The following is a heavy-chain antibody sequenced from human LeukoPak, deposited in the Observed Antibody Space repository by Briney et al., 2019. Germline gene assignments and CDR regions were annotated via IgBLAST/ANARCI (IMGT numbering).Heavy chain of an antibody. J-gene: IGHJ4*02. CDR1: GFTFSSHA. D-gene: IGHD1-26*01. Sequence: PGGSLRLSCAASGFTFSSHAMSWVRQAPGKGLEWVSAISTSGGSTYYADSVKGRFTISRDNSKNTLYLQMNSLRAEGTAVYYCAKEPYSGSQLLDYWGQGTLVTVSS. CDR3: AKEPYSGSQLLDY. CDR2: ISTSGGST. V-gene: IGHV3-23*01.